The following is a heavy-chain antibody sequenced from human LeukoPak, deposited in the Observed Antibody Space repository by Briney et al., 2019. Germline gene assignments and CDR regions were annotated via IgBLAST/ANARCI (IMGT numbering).Heavy chain of an antibody. D-gene: IGHD1-1*01. V-gene: IGHV1-24*01. CDR1: GYSLSDLS. J-gene: IGHJ3*02. Sequence: ASVKVSCRVSGYSLSDLSIHWVRHVPGKGLEWMGGFEPEEGEHGETIYAQKFEGRLTLTEDTATDTAYMELVSLTSADTAVYYCATDRLEIYALHIWGQGAVVTVSS. CDR2: FEPEEGEHGET. CDR3: ATDRLEIYALHI.